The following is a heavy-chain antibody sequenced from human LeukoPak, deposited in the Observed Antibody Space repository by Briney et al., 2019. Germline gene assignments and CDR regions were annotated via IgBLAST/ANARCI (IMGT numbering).Heavy chain of an antibody. CDR2: IHNSGTS. Sequence: TGGSLRLSCAVSGFIFKDFPMTWVRQAPGKGLEWIGYIHNSGTSTYNLSLKSRVTISADTSKNQFSLKLNSMTTADTAVYYCTRGAGWLIDYWGQGILVTVSS. CDR3: TRGAGWLIDY. J-gene: IGHJ4*02. CDR1: GFIFKDFP. V-gene: IGHV4-59*01. D-gene: IGHD3-16*01.